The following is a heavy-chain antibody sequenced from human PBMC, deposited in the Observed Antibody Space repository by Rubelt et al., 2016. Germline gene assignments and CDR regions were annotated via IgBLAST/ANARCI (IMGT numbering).Heavy chain of an antibody. V-gene: IGHV4-34*01. CDR2: INHSGST. CDR3: ARAYSSSSVNAYY. CDR1: GGSFSGYY. J-gene: IGHJ4*02. D-gene: IGHD6-6*01. Sequence: GAGLLKPSETLSLTCAVYGGSFSGYYWSWIRQPPGKGLEWIGEINHSGSTNYNPSLKSRVTISVDTSKNQFSLKLSSVTAADTAVYYCARAYSSSSVNAYYWGQGTLVTVSS.